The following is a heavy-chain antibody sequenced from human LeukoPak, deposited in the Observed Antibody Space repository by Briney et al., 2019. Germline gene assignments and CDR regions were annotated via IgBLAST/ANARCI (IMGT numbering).Heavy chain of an antibody. J-gene: IGHJ3*02. D-gene: IGHD3-16*01. V-gene: IGHV4-4*07. CDR1: GGSISSYY. CDR3: AKTYTRDDAFDI. CDR2: IYTSGST. Sequence: SETLSLTCTVSGGSISSYYWSWLRQPAGKGLEWIGRIYTSGSTNYNPSLKSRVTMSVDTSKNQFSLKLSSVTAADTAVYYCAKTYTRDDAFDIWGQGTMVTVSS.